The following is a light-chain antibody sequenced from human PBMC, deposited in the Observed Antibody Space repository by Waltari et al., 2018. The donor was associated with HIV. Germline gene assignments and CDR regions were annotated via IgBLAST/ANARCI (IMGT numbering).Light chain of an antibody. CDR2: EGS. V-gene: IGLV2-23*03. J-gene: IGLJ1*01. CDR3: CSYAGSNTFV. Sequence: QSALTQPASVSGSPGQSITISCTATNSAVGSSNLVSWYQQHPGKAPKLMIYEGSKRPSGVSNRFSGSKSGNTAALTISGLQAEDEADYYCCSYAGSNTFVFGTGTKVTVL. CDR1: NSAVGSSNL.